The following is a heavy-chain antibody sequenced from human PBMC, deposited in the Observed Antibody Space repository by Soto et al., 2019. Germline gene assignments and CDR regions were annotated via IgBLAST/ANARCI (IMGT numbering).Heavy chain of an antibody. J-gene: IGHJ4*02. V-gene: IGHV4-39*01. CDR1: GGSISSGCYY. CDR3: ARHAYSGYDCWDY. Sequence: SETLSLTCTFSGGSISSGCYYWGLIPHPPGKGLEWIGSIYYSGSTYYNPSLKSRVTISVDTSKNQFSLKLSSVTAADTAVYYCARHAYSGYDCWDYWGQGTLVTVSS. CDR2: IYYSGST. D-gene: IGHD5-12*01.